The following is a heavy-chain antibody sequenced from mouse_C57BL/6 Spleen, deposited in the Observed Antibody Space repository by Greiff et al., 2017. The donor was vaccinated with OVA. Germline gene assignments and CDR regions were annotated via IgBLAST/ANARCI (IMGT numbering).Heavy chain of an antibody. V-gene: IGHV1-15*01. D-gene: IGHD4-1*01. J-gene: IGHJ2*01. CDR3: TRSSGTGYFDY. CDR2: IDPETGGT. Sequence: QVQLQQSGAELVRPGASVTLSCKASGYTFTDYEMHWVKQTPVHGLEWIGAIDPETGGTAYNQKFKGKAILTADKSSSTAYMELRSLTSEDSAVYYCTRSSGTGYFDYWGQGTTLTVSS. CDR1: GYTFTDYE.